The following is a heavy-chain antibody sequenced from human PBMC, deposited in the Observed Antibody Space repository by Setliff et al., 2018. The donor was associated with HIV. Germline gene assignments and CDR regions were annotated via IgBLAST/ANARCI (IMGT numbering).Heavy chain of an antibody. CDR1: GGSISTYY. Sequence: PSETLSLTCTVSGGSISTYYWSWIRQPAGKGLEWIGRVSTSGSTKYNPSLKSRVTMSLDTSKNHFSLRLNSVTAADTAVYFCARAPRYYRGWYIPEYFDNWGEGTLVTVSS. J-gene: IGHJ4*02. CDR3: ARAPRYYRGWYIPEYFDN. CDR2: VSTSGST. V-gene: IGHV4-4*07. D-gene: IGHD6-19*01.